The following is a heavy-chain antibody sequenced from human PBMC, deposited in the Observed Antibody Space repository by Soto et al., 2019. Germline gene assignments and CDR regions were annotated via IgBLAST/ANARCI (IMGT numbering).Heavy chain of an antibody. V-gene: IGHV1-69*13. J-gene: IGHJ5*02. CDR3: ARHRGSAAGTWGWFDP. CDR1: GGTFNSYD. Sequence: ASVKVSCKASGGTFNSYDINWVRQAPGQGLEWMGGIIPIVETPKYAQKFQGRVTITADESTNTVYMELSSLRSEDTAMYYCARHRGSAAGTWGWFDPWGQGTLVTVSS. D-gene: IGHD6-13*01. CDR2: IIPIVETP.